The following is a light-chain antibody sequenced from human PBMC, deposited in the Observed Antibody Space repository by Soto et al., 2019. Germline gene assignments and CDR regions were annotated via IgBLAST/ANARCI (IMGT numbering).Light chain of an antibody. CDR3: QQYGSSRWT. J-gene: IGKJ2*02. Sequence: EIVLTQSPGTLSLSPGERATLSCRASQSVSRSYLAWYQQKPGQAPRLLIYGASSRATGIPDRFSGSGSGTDFTLTISRLEPEDFAVYYCQQYGSSRWTFGQGTKLEIK. V-gene: IGKV3-20*01. CDR2: GAS. CDR1: QSVSRSY.